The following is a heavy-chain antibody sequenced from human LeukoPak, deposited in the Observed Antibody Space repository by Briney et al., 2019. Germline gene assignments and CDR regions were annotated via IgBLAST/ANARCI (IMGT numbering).Heavy chain of an antibody. CDR3: ARVGSSSWQLFDY. CDR1: GYTFTDFY. D-gene: IGHD6-13*01. V-gene: IGHV1-2*02. J-gene: IGHJ4*02. Sequence: ASVKVSCTASGYTFTDFYMYWVRQAPGQGLEWRGWIDPNSGGTGYAEKFQGRVTMTRDTSISTAYMELSSLRSDDTAVYYCARVGSSSWQLFDYWGQGTLVTVSS. CDR2: IDPNSGGT.